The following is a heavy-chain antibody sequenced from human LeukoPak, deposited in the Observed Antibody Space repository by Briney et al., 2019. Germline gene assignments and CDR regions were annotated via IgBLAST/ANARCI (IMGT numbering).Heavy chain of an antibody. CDR1: GFTFRSYA. D-gene: IGHD6-19*01. CDR2: ISGSGGDT. Sequence: GRSLRLSCAASGFTFRSYAIYWVRQAPGEGLEWVSGISGSGGDTYFANSVRGWFTISRDNSKNTVFLQMDSLRAEDTAVYYCAKTTDGYSSGRYPGWPIDYWGQGTLVTVSS. J-gene: IGHJ4*02. V-gene: IGHV3-23*01. CDR3: AKTTDGYSSGRYPGWPIDY.